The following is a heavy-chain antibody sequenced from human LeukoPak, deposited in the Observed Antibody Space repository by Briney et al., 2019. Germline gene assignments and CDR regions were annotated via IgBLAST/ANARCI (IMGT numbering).Heavy chain of an antibody. CDR2: IIPIFGTA. J-gene: IGHJ4*02. CDR1: VGTFSSYA. D-gene: IGHD3-16*01. CDR3: AGPLAPGGRGYPPPDY. Sequence: ASVKVSCEASVGTFSSYAISGVRRAPGRGLEWMGGIIPIFGTATYAQNFQGRVKIPSAESTTTAYTKLSSRTSEDTAVSYCAGPLAPGGRGYPPPDYWGQGTLVTASS. V-gene: IGHV1-69*13.